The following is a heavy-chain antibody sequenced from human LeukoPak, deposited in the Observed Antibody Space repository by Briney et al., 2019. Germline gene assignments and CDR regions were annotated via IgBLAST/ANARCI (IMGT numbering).Heavy chain of an antibody. J-gene: IGHJ3*02. Sequence: PSETLSLTCTVSGGSISSYYWSWIRQPPGKGLEWIGYIYYSGSTNYNPSLKSRVTISVDTSENQFSLKLSSVTAADTAVYYCARDAHYYDSSGYYPFDAFDIWGQGTMVTVSS. V-gene: IGHV4-59*01. CDR2: IYYSGST. CDR1: GGSISSYY. CDR3: ARDAHYYDSSGYYPFDAFDI. D-gene: IGHD3-22*01.